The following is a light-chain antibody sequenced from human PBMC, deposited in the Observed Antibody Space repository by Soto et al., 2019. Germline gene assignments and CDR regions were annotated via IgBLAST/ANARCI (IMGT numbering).Light chain of an antibody. Sequence: DIQMTQSPSTLSASVGDRVTITCRASRSISYWLAWYQQKPGKAPNLLIYDASSLESGVPSRFSGSGSGTEFTLTISSLQPDDFATYYCQQSNSYPWTFGQGTKVEIK. J-gene: IGKJ1*01. CDR1: RSISYW. V-gene: IGKV1-5*01. CDR2: DAS. CDR3: QQSNSYPWT.